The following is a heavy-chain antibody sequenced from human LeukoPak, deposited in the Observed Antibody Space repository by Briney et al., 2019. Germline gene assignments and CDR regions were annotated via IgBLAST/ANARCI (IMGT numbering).Heavy chain of an antibody. D-gene: IGHD1-26*01. CDR2: ISTSGDRT. J-gene: IGHJ4*02. Sequence: RLGGSLRLSCAASGFTFSTYAMTWVRQAPGKGLEWVSGISTSGDRTYYADSVKGRFTISRDNSKNTLYLQMNSLRAEDTAEYYCARSAVGTSCCTAVDYWGQGTLVTVSS. CDR1: GFTFSTYA. V-gene: IGHV3-23*01. CDR3: ARSAVGTSCCTAVDY.